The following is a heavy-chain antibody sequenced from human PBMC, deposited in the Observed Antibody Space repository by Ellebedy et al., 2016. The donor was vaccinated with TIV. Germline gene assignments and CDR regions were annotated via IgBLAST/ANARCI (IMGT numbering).Heavy chain of an antibody. J-gene: IGHJ2*01. Sequence: AASVKVSCKASGGTFSSYAISWVRQAPGQGLEWMGRIIPILGIANYAQKFQGRVTITADKSTSTAYMELSSLRSEDTAVYYCARDTPGTSYWYCDLWGRGTLVTVSS. CDR2: IIPILGIA. V-gene: IGHV1-69*04. D-gene: IGHD1-26*01. CDR1: GGTFSSYA. CDR3: ARDTPGTSYWYCDL.